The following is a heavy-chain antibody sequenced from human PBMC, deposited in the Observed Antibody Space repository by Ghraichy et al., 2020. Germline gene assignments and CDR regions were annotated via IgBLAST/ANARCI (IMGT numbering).Heavy chain of an antibody. V-gene: IGHV1-2*02. CDR2: INPNSGGT. Sequence: ASVKVSCKASGYTFTGYYMHWVRQAPGQGLEWMGWINPNSGGTNYAQKFQGRVTMTRDTSISTAYMELSRLRSDDTAVYYCARGDGRFGELFTFDYWGQGTLVTVSS. CDR1: GYTFTGYY. J-gene: IGHJ4*02. CDR3: ARGDGRFGELFTFDY. D-gene: IGHD3-10*01.